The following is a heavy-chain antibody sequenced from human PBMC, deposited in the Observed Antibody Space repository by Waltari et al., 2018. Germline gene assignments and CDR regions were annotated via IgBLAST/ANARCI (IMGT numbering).Heavy chain of an antibody. CDR1: GGSISSYY. J-gene: IGHJ6*03. V-gene: IGHV4-4*07. CDR3: ARGTVTAPSYYYYMDV. CDR2: IYTSGST. D-gene: IGHD2-21*02. Sequence: QVQLQESGPGLVKPSETLSLTCTVSGGSISSYYWSWLRQPAGKGLEWIGRIYTSGSTNYNPSLKSRVTMSVDTSKNQFSLKLSSVTAADTAVYYCARGTVTAPSYYYYMDVWGKGTTVTVSS.